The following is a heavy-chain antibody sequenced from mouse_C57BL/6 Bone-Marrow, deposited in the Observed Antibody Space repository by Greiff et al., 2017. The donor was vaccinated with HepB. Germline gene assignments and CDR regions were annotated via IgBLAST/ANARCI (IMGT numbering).Heavy chain of an antibody. CDR3: ARDQLLRYFDY. CDR1: GYSFTGYY. Sequence: EVQLQESGPELVKPGASVKISCKASGYSFTGYYMHWVKQSSEKSLEWIGEINPSTGGTSYNQKFKGKATLTVDKSSSTAYMQLKSLTSEDSAVYYCARDQLLRYFDYWGQGTTLTVSS. J-gene: IGHJ2*01. V-gene: IGHV1-43*01. D-gene: IGHD1-1*01. CDR2: INPSTGGT.